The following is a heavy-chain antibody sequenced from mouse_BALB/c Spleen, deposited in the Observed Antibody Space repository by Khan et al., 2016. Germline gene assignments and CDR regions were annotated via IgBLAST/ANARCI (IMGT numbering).Heavy chain of an antibody. CDR2: IDPENGNT. CDR1: GFNIKDYY. J-gene: IGHJ2*01. D-gene: IGHD4-1*01. V-gene: IGHV14-1*02. CDR3: ARTGTGYYFDY. Sequence: VQLQQSGAELVRPGALVKLSCKASGFNIKDYYMHWVKQRPEQGLEWIGWIDPENGNTIYDPKFQGKASITADTFSNTAYLQLSSLTSEDTAVYYCARTGTGYYFDYWGQGTTLTVSS.